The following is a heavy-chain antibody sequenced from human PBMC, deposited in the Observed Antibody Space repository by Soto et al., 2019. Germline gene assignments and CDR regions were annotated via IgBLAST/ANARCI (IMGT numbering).Heavy chain of an antibody. Sequence: ASVKVSCKASGYTFTSYGISWVRQAPGQGLEWMGWISAYNGNTNYAQKLQGRVTMTTDTSTSTAYMELRSLRSDDTAVYYCASGGYKYYDFWSGYSGPYFFDYWGQGTLVTVSS. CDR1: GYTFTSYG. V-gene: IGHV1-18*01. J-gene: IGHJ4*02. CDR2: ISAYNGNT. D-gene: IGHD3-3*01. CDR3: ASGGYKYYDFWSGYSGPYFFDY.